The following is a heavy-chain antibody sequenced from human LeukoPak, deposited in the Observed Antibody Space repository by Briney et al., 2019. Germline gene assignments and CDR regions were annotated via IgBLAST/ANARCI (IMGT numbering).Heavy chain of an antibody. J-gene: IGHJ3*02. D-gene: IGHD1-14*01. Sequence: GGSLRLSCAASGFTVSSNYMSWVRQAPGKGLEWVSVIYSGGSTYYADSVKGRFTISRDNSKTTLYLQMNSLRAGDTAVYYCESAGPAGGHAFDIWGQGTMVTVSS. CDR3: ESAGPAGGHAFDI. V-gene: IGHV3-66*02. CDR2: IYSGGST. CDR1: GFTVSSNY.